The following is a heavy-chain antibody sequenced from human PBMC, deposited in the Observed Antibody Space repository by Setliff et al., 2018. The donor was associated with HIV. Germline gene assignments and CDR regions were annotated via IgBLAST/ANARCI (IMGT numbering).Heavy chain of an antibody. CDR1: RSSSHS. CDR3: AREGDIGVVRGVIYFDY. Sequence: RSSSHSWGWIRQPPGKGLEWIGSLYYSGSTYNNPSLKSRLTISVDTSKNQFSLKLSSVTAADTAVYYCAREGDIGVVRGVIYFDYWGQGTLVTVSS. J-gene: IGHJ4*02. V-gene: IGHV4-39*07. D-gene: IGHD3-10*01. CDR2: LYYSGST.